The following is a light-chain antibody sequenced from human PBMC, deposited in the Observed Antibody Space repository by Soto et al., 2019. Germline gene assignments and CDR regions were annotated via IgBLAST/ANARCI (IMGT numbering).Light chain of an antibody. CDR2: DAS. CDR1: QSINIW. CDR3: HQYNYYRPT. V-gene: IGKV1-5*01. J-gene: IGKJ1*01. Sequence: DIQMTQSPSSLSASVGDRVTITCRASQSINIWLAWYQQKPGKAPKLLIYDASSLQSGVPSRFRGSTSGTEFTLTISSLQPDDFATYYCHQYNYYRPTFGQGTKVDIK.